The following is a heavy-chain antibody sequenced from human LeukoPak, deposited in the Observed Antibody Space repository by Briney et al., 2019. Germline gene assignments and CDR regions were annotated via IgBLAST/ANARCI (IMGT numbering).Heavy chain of an antibody. CDR1: GFTFSTYW. D-gene: IGHD3-10*01. CDR3: ARHADSGFGELAFHF. J-gene: IGHJ4*02. V-gene: IGHV4-39*01. Sequence: GSLRLSCSASGFTFSTYWMHWVRQAPGKGLEWIGSFRYSGSTLYNPSLKSRVTISEDLSKNQFSLRLSSVTAADTAVYHCARHADSGFGELAFHFWGQGTLVTVSS. CDR2: FRYSGST.